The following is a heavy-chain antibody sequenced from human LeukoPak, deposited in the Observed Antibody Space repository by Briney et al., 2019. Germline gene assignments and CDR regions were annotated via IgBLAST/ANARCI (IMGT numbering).Heavy chain of an antibody. J-gene: IGHJ4*02. CDR1: GFTFSTNW. CDR3: ARGGTRSPID. CDR2: IKEDGSTT. D-gene: IGHD2/OR15-2a*01. Sequence: GGSLRLSCAASGFTFSTNWMIWLRQAPEKGLEWVANIKEDGSTTYYVDSVKGRFTISRDNAKNSLYLQMNSLRAEDTAIYYCARGGTRSPIDWGPGTLVTVSS. V-gene: IGHV3-7*01.